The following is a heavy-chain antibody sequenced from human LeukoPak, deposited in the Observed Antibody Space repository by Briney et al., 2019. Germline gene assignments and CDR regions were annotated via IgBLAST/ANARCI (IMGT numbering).Heavy chain of an antibody. Sequence: NPSETLSLTCAVPGGSISSSNWWSWVRQPPGKGLEGIGEIYHSGSTNYNPSLKSRVTISVDKSKNQFSLKLSSVTAADTAVYYCARGKSYYYDSRDADYAFDIWGQGTMVTVSS. V-gene: IGHV4-4*02. CDR1: GGSISSSNW. CDR3: ARGKSYYYDSRDADYAFDI. J-gene: IGHJ3*02. CDR2: IYHSGST. D-gene: IGHD3-22*01.